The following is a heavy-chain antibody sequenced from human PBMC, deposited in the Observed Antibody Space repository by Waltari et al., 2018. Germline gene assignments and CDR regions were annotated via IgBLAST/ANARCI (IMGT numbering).Heavy chain of an antibody. J-gene: IGHJ3*02. V-gene: IGHV4-34*01. CDR1: GGSFSGYY. CDR2: INHSGST. CDR3: AREAITMIGSGAFDI. Sequence: QVQLQQWGAGLLKPSETLSLTCAAYGGSFSGYYWTWIRQPPGKGLEWIGEINHSGSTNYNPSLKSRVTISVDTSKNQFSLKLSSVTAADTAVYYCAREAITMIGSGAFDIWGQGTMVTVSS. D-gene: IGHD3-22*01.